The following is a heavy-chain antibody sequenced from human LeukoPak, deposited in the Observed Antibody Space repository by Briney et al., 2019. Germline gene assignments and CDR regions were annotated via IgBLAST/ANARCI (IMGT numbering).Heavy chain of an antibody. V-gene: IGHV3-48*03. D-gene: IGHD6-13*01. J-gene: IGHJ3*02. Sequence: GGSLRLSCAASGFTFSSYEMTWVRQAPGKGLEWVSYISSSGSTIYYADSVKGRFTISRDNAKNSLYLQMNSPRAEDTAVYYCAREGSSSRGAFDIWGQGTMVTVSS. CDR1: GFTFSSYE. CDR2: ISSSGSTI. CDR3: AREGSSSRGAFDI.